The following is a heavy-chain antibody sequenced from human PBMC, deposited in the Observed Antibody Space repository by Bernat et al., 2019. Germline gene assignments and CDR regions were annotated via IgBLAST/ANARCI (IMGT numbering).Heavy chain of an antibody. Sequence: QVQLVESGGGVVQPGRSLRLSCAASGFTFSSYGMHWVRQAPGKGLEWVAVISYDGSNKYYADSVKGRFTISRDNSKNTLYLEMNSLRAWETAVYYCAKGVGDIVVVVAVDYWGQGTLVTVPS. J-gene: IGHJ4*02. V-gene: IGHV3-30*18. D-gene: IGHD2-15*01. CDR2: ISYDGSNK. CDR1: GFTFSSYG. CDR3: AKGVGDIVVVVAVDY.